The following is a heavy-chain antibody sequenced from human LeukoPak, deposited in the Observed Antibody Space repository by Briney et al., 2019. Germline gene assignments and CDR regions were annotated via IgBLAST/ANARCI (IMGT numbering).Heavy chain of an antibody. D-gene: IGHD5-24*01. V-gene: IGHV3-11*01. CDR1: GFTFSDYY. CDR2: ISSSGTTI. J-gene: IGHJ4*02. CDR3: ARGRSPDGYKYYFDH. Sequence: GGSLRLSCAASGFTFSDYYMSWIRQAPGKGLEWVSSISSSGTTIYYADSVKGRFTISRDNAKNSLYLQMNSLRAEDTAVYYCARGRSPDGYKYYFDHWGQGTLVTVSS.